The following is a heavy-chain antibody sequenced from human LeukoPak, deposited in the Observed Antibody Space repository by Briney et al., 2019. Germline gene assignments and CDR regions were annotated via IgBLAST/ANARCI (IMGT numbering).Heavy chain of an antibody. Sequence: SETLSLTCAVYGGSFSGYYWSWIRQPPGKGLEWIGEINHSGSTSYNPSLKSRVTISVDTSKNQFSLKLSSVTAADTAVYYCARHDHNYYDSSGYEFGGGYWGQGTLVTVSS. D-gene: IGHD3-22*01. CDR1: GGSFSGYY. J-gene: IGHJ4*02. V-gene: IGHV4-34*01. CDR2: INHSGST. CDR3: ARHDHNYYDSSGYEFGGGY.